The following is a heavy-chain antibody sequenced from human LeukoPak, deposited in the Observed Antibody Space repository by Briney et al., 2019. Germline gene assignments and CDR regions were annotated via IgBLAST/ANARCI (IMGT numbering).Heavy chain of an antibody. CDR2: MNPNSGNT. J-gene: IGHJ6*02. CDR1: GYTFTSYD. Sequence: ASVKVSCKASGYTFTSYDINWVRQATGQGLEWMGWMNPNSGNTGYAQKFQGRVTMTRNTSISTAYMELSSPRSEDTAVYYCARGMEILTASGMDVWGQGTTVTVSS. V-gene: IGHV1-8*01. CDR3: ARGMEILTASGMDV. D-gene: IGHD3-9*01.